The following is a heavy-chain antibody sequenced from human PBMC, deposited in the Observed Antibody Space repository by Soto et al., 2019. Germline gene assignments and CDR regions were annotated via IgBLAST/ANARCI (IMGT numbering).Heavy chain of an antibody. J-gene: IGHJ3*01. CDR1: GGNFNNYA. D-gene: IGHD2-21*01. V-gene: IGHV1-69*06. CDR2: IIPIIDTT. Sequence: QVQLVQSGAEVKKPGSSVKVSCKASGGNFNNYAISWVRQAPAHGLQWMGGIIPIIDTTHYAQKLQGRVTISADRGRTTVYMELTGLTSDDSATYFSATEPRDRDAFSLWGQGTVVTVSS. CDR3: ATEPRDRDAFSL.